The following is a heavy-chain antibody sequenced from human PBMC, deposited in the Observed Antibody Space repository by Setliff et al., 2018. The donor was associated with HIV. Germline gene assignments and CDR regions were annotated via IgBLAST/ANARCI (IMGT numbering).Heavy chain of an antibody. Sequence: PSETLSLTCTVSGGSISSGFYYWSWIRHHPGKGLEWIGYIHYSGSIYYNPSLKSRVTISVDTSKNQFSLNLSSVTAADTAVYYCARVCPPVRYNFWSGYYPKAGYFDYWGQGALVTVSS. CDR1: GGSISSGFYY. J-gene: IGHJ4*02. CDR2: IHYSGSI. CDR3: ARVCPPVRYNFWSGYYPKAGYFDY. V-gene: IGHV4-31*03. D-gene: IGHD3-3*01.